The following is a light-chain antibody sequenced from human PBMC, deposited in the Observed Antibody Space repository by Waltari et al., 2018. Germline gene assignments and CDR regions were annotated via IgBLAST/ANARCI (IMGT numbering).Light chain of an antibody. CDR2: DAS. CDR3: PQYDNLPVD. V-gene: IGKV1-33*01. CDR1: QDISNY. Sequence: DIQMTQSPSSLSASVGDRVTITCQASQDISNYLNWYQQKPGKAPKLLIYDASTLETGVPSRFSGSGSGTDFTFTISSLQPEDFATYYCPQYDNLPVDFGQGTKLEIK. J-gene: IGKJ2*01.